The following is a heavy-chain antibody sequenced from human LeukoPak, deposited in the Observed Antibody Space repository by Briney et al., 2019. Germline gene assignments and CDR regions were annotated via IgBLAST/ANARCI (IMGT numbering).Heavy chain of an antibody. CDR1: GDSIRSSSYY. D-gene: IGHD3-10*01. V-gene: IGHV4-39*01. J-gene: IGHJ4*02. CDR2: IYYRGST. CDR3: ATGIVAIKSRVFDY. Sequence: SETLSLTCAVSGDSIRSSSYYWGWIRQPPGKGLEWIGSIYYRGSTYYNPSLKSRVTISVDTSKSQFSLELTSVTVADTAVYFCATGIVAIKSRVFDYWGQGSLITISS.